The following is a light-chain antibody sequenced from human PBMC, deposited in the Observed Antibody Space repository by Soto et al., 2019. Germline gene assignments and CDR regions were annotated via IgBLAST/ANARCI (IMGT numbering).Light chain of an antibody. J-gene: IGLJ1*01. CDR1: SSDVGGYNY. CDR3: SSYTSSSSSGV. V-gene: IGLV2-14*01. Sequence: QSVLTQPASVSGSPGQSITISCTGASSDVGGYNYVSWYQQHPGKAPKLMIYDVSNRPSGVSNRFSGSKSGNTASLTISRLQAEDEADYYCSSYTSSSSSGVFGTGTKVTVL. CDR2: DVS.